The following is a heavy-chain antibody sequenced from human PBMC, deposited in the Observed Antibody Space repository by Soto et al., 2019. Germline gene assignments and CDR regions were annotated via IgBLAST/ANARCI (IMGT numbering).Heavy chain of an antibody. CDR3: ARGILAAAGTVRGGDYYYYMDV. Sequence: ASVKVSCKASGYTFTSYAMHWVRQAPGQGLEWMGWINPNSGGTNYAQKFQGWVTMTRDTSISTAYMELSRLRSDDTAVYYCARGILAAAGTVRGGDYYYYMDVWGKGTTVTVSS. CDR2: INPNSGGT. J-gene: IGHJ6*03. V-gene: IGHV1-2*04. CDR1: GYTFTSYA. D-gene: IGHD6-13*01.